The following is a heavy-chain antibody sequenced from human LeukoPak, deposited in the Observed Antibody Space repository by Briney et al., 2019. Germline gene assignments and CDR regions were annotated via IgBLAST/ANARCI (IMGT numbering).Heavy chain of an antibody. D-gene: IGHD6-19*01. V-gene: IGHV3-7*01. CDR3: ARDLSSSDWSSFDY. CDR2: IKQDGSEK. CDR1: GFTFSSYW. Sequence: GGSLRLSCAASGFTFSSYWMSWVRQAPGKGLEWVANIKQDGSEKYYVDSVKGRFTISRDNAKNSLYLQMNSLRAEDTAVYYCARDLSSSDWSSFDYWGQGTLVTVSS. J-gene: IGHJ4*02.